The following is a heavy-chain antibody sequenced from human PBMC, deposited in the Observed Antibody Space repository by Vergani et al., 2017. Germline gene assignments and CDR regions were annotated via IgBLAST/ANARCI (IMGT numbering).Heavy chain of an antibody. Sequence: QVQLQESGPGLLKPSETLSLTCTVSGYSISSGYYWGWIRQPPGKGLEWLGSISHSGYTFYSPSLKSRVSMSVDTSKNQFSLRVNSVTAADTAVYYCVRDPWESGGPYSGCGGRGTLVSVSS. CDR3: VRDPWESGGPYSGC. D-gene: IGHD2-15*01. CDR1: GYSISSGYY. V-gene: IGHV4-38-2*02. CDR2: ISHSGYT. J-gene: IGHJ4*02.